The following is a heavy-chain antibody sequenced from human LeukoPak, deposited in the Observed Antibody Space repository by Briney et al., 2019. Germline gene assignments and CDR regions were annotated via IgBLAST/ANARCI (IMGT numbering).Heavy chain of an antibody. J-gene: IGHJ4*02. CDR2: IYYSGST. Sequence: SETLSLTCTVSGGSISSGDYYWSWIRQPPGKGLEWIGYIYYSGSTYYNPSLKSRVTISVDTSKNQFSLKLSSVTAAGTAVYYCARGQDTAMIPFDYWGQGTLVTVSS. V-gene: IGHV4-30-4*01. CDR1: GGSISSGDYY. D-gene: IGHD5-18*01. CDR3: ARGQDTAMIPFDY.